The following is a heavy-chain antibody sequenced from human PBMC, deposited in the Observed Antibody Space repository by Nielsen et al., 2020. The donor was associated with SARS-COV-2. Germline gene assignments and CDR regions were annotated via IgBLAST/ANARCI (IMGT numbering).Heavy chain of an antibody. Sequence: LSLTCAASGFTFSSYGMHWVRQAPGKGLEWVAVIWYDGSNKYYADSVKGRFTISRDNSKNTLYLQMNSLRAEDTAVYYCAREWVYYGSGSYYYYYYMDVWGKGTTVTVSS. V-gene: IGHV3-33*01. CDR2: IWYDGSNK. CDR1: GFTFSSYG. J-gene: IGHJ6*03. D-gene: IGHD3-10*01. CDR3: AREWVYYGSGSYYYYYYMDV.